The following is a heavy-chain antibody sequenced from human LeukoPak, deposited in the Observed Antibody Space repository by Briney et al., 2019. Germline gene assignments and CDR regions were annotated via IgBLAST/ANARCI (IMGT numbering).Heavy chain of an antibody. CDR1: GFTFSSDA. J-gene: IGHJ4*02. CDR2: ISGSGDKT. CDR3: AKDRSLNGGNSNGFFDY. Sequence: PGGSLRLSCAASGFTFSSDAMNWVRQRPGKGLEWVSVISGSGDKTYYADSVKGRFTISRDNSKNTVYLHMNSLRAEDTAVYFCAKDRSLNGGNSNGFFDYWGQGTLVTVSS. V-gene: IGHV3-23*01. D-gene: IGHD4-23*01.